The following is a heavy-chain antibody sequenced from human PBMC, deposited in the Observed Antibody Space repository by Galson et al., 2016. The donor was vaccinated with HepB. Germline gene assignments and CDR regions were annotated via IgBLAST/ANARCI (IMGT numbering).Heavy chain of an antibody. CDR1: GFSLSSTEVG. J-gene: IGHJ5*02. CDR3: ALVSGTGWFNWFDP. CDR2: IYWDDDK. D-gene: IGHD6-19*01. V-gene: IGHV2-5*02. Sequence: PALVKPTQTLTLTCTFSGFSLSSTEVGLAWIRQPPGEALEWLALIYWDDDKHYSPSLEKRLTITKDTSKNQVVLTMTNRDPADTATYYCALVSGTGWFNWFDPCGQGTLGTVAS.